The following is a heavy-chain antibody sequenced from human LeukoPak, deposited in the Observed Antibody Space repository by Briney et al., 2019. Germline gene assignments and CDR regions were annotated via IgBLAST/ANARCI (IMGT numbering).Heavy chain of an antibody. CDR2: IYTSGST. Sequence: PSQTLSLTCTVSGGSISSGSYYWSWIRQPAGKGLGWIGRIYTSGSTNYNPSLKSRVTISVDTSKNQFSLKLSSVTAADTAAYYCARDRMANDFWSGYLPSDAFDIWGQGTMVTVS. CDR1: GGSISSGSYY. D-gene: IGHD3-3*01. V-gene: IGHV4-61*02. J-gene: IGHJ3*02. CDR3: ARDRMANDFWSGYLPSDAFDI.